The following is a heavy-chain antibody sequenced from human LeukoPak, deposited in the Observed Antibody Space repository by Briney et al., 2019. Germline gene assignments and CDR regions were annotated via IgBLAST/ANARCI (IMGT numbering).Heavy chain of an antibody. CDR2: ISSSSSYI. CDR1: GFTFDDYG. V-gene: IGHV3-21*01. CDR3: ARVGYDYPFDY. D-gene: IGHD5-12*01. Sequence: GSLRLSCAASGFTFDDYGMSWVRQAPGKGLEWVSSISSSSSYIYYADSVKGRFTISRDNAKNSLYLQMNSLRAEDTAVYYCARVGYDYPFDYWGQGTLVTVSS. J-gene: IGHJ4*02.